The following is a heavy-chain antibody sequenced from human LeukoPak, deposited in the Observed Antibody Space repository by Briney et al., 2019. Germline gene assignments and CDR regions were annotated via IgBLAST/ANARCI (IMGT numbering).Heavy chain of an antibody. V-gene: IGHV1-2*02. D-gene: IGHD3-3*01. CDR2: INPNSGGT. Sequence: ASVKVSCKTSGYTFTGYYKHWVRQAPGQGLEWMGWINPNSGGTNYAQEFQGRVTMTRDTSISTAYMELSRLRSDDTAVYYCARPKTIFGVSDAFDIWGQGTMVTVSS. CDR1: GYTFTGYY. J-gene: IGHJ3*02. CDR3: ARPKTIFGVSDAFDI.